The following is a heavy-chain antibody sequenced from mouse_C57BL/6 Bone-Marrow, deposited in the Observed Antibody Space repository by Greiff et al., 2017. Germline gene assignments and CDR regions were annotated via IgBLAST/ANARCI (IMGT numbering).Heavy chain of an antibody. CDR3: ARGSYYVGAMDY. CDR2: ISYSGST. Sequence: EVMLVESGPGMVKPSQSLSLTCTVTGYSITSGYDWHWIRPFPGNKLEWMGYISYSGSTNYNPSLKSRISITHDTSKNHFFLKLNSVTTEDTATNYCARGSYYVGAMDYWGQGTSVTVSS. D-gene: IGHD2-12*01. CDR1: GYSITSGYD. V-gene: IGHV3-1*01. J-gene: IGHJ4*01.